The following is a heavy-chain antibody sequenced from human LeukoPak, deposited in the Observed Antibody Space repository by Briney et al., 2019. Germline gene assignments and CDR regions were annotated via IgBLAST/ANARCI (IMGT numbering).Heavy chain of an antibody. D-gene: IGHD3-22*01. V-gene: IGHV3-30*02. Sequence: GGSLRLSCVASGFTVSYNYMSWVRQAPGKGLEWVAFIRYDGSNKYYADSVKGRFTISRDNSKNTLYLQMNNLRAEDTAVYYCAKDGYYDSSGQRAPYFDYWGQGTLVTVSS. J-gene: IGHJ4*02. CDR1: GFTVSYNY. CDR3: AKDGYYDSSGQRAPYFDY. CDR2: IRYDGSNK.